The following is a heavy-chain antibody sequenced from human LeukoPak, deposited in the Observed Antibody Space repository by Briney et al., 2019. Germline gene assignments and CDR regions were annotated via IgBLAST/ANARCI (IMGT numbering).Heavy chain of an antibody. D-gene: IGHD2-2*01. CDR3: ARMGYCSSTSCYVSYYYYMDV. Sequence: GASVKVSCKASGGTFSSYGISWVRQAPGQGLEWMGWISAYNGNTNYAQKLQGRVTMTTDTSTSTAYMELRSLRSDDTAVYYCARMGYCSSTSCYVSYYYYMDVWGKGTTVTISS. CDR1: GGTFSSYG. CDR2: ISAYNGNT. V-gene: IGHV1-18*01. J-gene: IGHJ6*03.